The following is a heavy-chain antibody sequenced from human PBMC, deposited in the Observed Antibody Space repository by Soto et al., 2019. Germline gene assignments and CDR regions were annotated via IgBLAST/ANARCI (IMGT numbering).Heavy chain of an antibody. Sequence: SETLSLTCAVSGGSISTYYWNWIRQSPGKGLEWIGYIYNRRTTNYNPSLKSRVTISVDTSKNQFSLNLSSVTAADTAVYYCVRENYYGSGSRAESYYKDVWGKGTTVTVS. CDR1: GGSISTYY. CDR2: IYNRRTT. CDR3: VRENYYGSGSRAESYYKDV. D-gene: IGHD3-10*01. J-gene: IGHJ6*03. V-gene: IGHV4-59*01.